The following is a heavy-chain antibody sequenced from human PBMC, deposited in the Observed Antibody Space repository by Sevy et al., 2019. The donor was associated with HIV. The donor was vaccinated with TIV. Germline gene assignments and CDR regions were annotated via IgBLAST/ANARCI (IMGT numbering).Heavy chain of an antibody. Sequence: GGSLRLSCAASGFDFSTYDMHWVRQAPGKGLEWVAFISFDGSDKWYGDSVKGRFTISRDNSKNTLYVQMNTLRDEDTAVYYCAKRERSYYDSSGNYDAFDVWGQGTSVNVSS. CDR3: AKRERSYYDSSGNYDAFDV. CDR2: ISFDGSDK. D-gene: IGHD3-22*01. J-gene: IGHJ3*01. CDR1: GFDFSTYD. V-gene: IGHV3-33*03.